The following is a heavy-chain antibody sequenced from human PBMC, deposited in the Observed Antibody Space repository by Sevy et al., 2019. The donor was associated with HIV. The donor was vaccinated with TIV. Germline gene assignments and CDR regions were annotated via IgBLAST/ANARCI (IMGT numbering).Heavy chain of an antibody. CDR2: IKPNSGGT. J-gene: IGHJ4*02. D-gene: IGHD2-2*02. V-gene: IGHV1-2*02. CDR1: RYTFSDHL. CDR3: AITPPPADVASWLYYFDY. Sequence: ASVKVSCQASRYTFSDHLIHWVRQAPGQGLAWMGWIKPNSGGTRLAQRFQGRVTLTRDASISTAFMELTRLQSDDTAVYYCAITPPPADVASWLYYFDYWGQGTRVTVSS.